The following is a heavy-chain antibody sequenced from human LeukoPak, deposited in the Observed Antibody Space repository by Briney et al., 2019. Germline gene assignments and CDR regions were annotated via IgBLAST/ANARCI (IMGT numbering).Heavy chain of an antibody. Sequence: PGGSLRLSCEASGFYFSTYAIHWVRQAPGKGLDWVAVISYDGNIKYYADSVRGRFTISRDNSKNTLYLQMNSLRAEDTAVYYCARADVDTAMDFDYWGQGTLATVSS. D-gene: IGHD5-18*01. CDR2: ISYDGNIK. CDR1: GFYFSTYA. J-gene: IGHJ4*02. V-gene: IGHV3-30*03. CDR3: ARADVDTAMDFDY.